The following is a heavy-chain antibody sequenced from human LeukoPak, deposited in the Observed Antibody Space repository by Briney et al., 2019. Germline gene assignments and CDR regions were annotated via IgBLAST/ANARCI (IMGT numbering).Heavy chain of an antibody. D-gene: IGHD1-26*01. CDR3: ARSLVGAAPGYFDY. CDR2: IIPILGIA. V-gene: IGHV1-69*02. J-gene: IGHJ4*02. CDR1: GGTFSSYT. Sequence: GSSVKVSCKASGGTFSSYTISWVRQAPGQGLEWMGRIIPILGIANYAQKFQGRVTITEDKSTSTAYMELSSLRSEDTAVYYCARSLVGAAPGYFDYWGQGTLVTVSP.